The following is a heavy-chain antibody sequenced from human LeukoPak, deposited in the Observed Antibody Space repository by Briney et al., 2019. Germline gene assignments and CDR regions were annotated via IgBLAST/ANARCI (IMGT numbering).Heavy chain of an antibody. Sequence: ASVKVSCKASGYTFTGYYMHWVRQAPGQGLEWMGWINPNSGGTNYAQKFQGRVTMTRDTSIGTAYMELSRLRSDDTAVYYCARDIAAVGTGFDYWGQGTLVTVSS. CDR3: ARDIAAVGTGFDY. CDR1: GYTFTGYY. D-gene: IGHD6-13*01. J-gene: IGHJ4*02. CDR2: INPNSGGT. V-gene: IGHV1-2*02.